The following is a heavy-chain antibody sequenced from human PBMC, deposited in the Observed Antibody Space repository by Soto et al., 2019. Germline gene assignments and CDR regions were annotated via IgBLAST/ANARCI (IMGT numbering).Heavy chain of an antibody. Sequence: GGSLRLSCAASGFTFSSCGMHWVRQAPGKGLEWVTFISYSGRKKHYSDSVQGRFTISRDNSRNTLYLQMNSLRSDDTALYFCAKAPGRGIVMAVSAPDYWGQGTLVTVSS. D-gene: IGHD2-15*01. V-gene: IGHV3-30*18. CDR2: ISYSGRKK. CDR1: GFTFSSCG. J-gene: IGHJ4*02. CDR3: AKAPGRGIVMAVSAPDY.